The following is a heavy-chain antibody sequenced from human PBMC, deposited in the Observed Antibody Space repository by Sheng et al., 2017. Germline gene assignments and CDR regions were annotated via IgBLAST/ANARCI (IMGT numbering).Heavy chain of an antibody. CDR3: ARDPSYCGGDCYYFDY. CDR1: GGSIDSRSYY. D-gene: IGHD2-21*02. Sequence: QLRLQESGPGLVTPSETLSLTCTVSGGSIDSRSYYWGWIRQPPGNGLEWIGSIYSSGGTNYNPSLKTRVTISVDTSKNQFSLRLTSVTAADTAVYYCARDPSYCGGDCYYFDYWGPGNAGHRLL. CDR2: IYSSGGT. J-gene: IGHJ4*02. V-gene: IGHV4-39*07.